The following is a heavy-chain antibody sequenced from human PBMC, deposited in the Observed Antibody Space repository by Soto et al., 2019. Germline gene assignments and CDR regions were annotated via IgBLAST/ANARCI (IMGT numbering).Heavy chain of an antibody. CDR1: GFTFSSYA. J-gene: IGHJ6*02. V-gene: IGHV3-23*01. CDR3: AKGKASRLFFGDGMDV. CDR2: ISGSGGST. D-gene: IGHD3-16*01. Sequence: HPGGSLRLSCAASGFTFSSYAMSWVRQAPGKGLEWVSAISGSGGSTYYADSVKGRFTISRDNSKNTLYLQMNSLRAEDTAVYYCAKGKASRLFFGDGMDVWGQGTTVTVSS.